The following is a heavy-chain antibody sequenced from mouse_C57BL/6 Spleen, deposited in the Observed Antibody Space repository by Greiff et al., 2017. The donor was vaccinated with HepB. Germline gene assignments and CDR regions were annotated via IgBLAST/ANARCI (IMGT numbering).Heavy chain of an antibody. Sequence: EVKLQESGGGLVKPGGSLKLSCAASGFTFSSYAMSWVRQTPEKRLEWVATISDGGSYTYYPDNVKGRFTISRDNAKNNLYLQMSHLKSEDTAMYYCARDTPYYYYGSSYDWYFDVWGTGTTVTVSS. V-gene: IGHV5-4*01. D-gene: IGHD1-1*01. CDR2: ISDGGSYT. CDR1: GFTFSSYA. CDR3: ARDTPYYYYGSSYDWYFDV. J-gene: IGHJ1*03.